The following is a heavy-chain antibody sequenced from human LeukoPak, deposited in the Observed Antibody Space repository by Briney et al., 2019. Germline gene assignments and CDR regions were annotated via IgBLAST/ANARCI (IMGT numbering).Heavy chain of an antibody. J-gene: IGHJ3*02. Sequence: SVKVSCKASGGTFSSYTISWVRQAPGQGFEWMGRIIPILGIANYAQKFQGRVTITADKSTSTAYMELSSLRSEDTAVYYCARGYGGNSVPPNDAFDIWGQGAMVTVSS. CDR3: ARGYGGNSVPPNDAFDI. D-gene: IGHD4-23*01. CDR2: IIPILGIA. V-gene: IGHV1-69*02. CDR1: GGTFSSYT.